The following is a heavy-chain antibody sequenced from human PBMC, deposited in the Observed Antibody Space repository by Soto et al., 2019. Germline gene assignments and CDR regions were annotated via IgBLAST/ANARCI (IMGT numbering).Heavy chain of an antibody. CDR3: ARRKITGTTLNYYYYGMDV. Sequence: PGGSLRLSCAASGFTFSSYSMNWVRQAPGKGLEWVSSISSSSSYIYYADSVKGRFTISRDNAKNSLYLQMNSLRAEDTAVYYCARRKITGTTLNYYYYGMDVWGQGTKVTVSS. D-gene: IGHD1-20*01. V-gene: IGHV3-21*01. J-gene: IGHJ6*02. CDR1: GFTFSSYS. CDR2: ISSSSSYI.